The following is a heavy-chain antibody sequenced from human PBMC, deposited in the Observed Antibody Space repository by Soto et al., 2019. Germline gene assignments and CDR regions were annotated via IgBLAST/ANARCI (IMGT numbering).Heavy chain of an antibody. D-gene: IGHD1-7*01. CDR3: ARQSPTTYYYYGMDV. CDR1: GFTFSSYS. V-gene: IGHV3-21*01. Sequence: EVQLVESGGGLVKPGGSLRLSCAASGFTFSSYSMNWVRQAPGKGLEWVSSISSSSSYIYYADSVKGRFTISRDNAKNSLYLQMNRLRAEDTAVYYWARQSPTTYYYYGMDVWGQGTTVTVSS. J-gene: IGHJ6*02. CDR2: ISSSSSYI.